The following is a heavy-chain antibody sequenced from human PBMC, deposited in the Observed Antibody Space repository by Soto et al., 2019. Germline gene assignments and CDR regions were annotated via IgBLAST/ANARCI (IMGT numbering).Heavy chain of an antibody. CDR3: ARDSTDSGSLDY. CDR2: IGSGGSGI. D-gene: IGHD1-26*01. CDR1: GFTFSRYE. Sequence: DVQLVESGGDLVQPGGSLRLSCAASGFTFSRYEMNWVRQAPGKGLEWVSYIGSGGSGIYYADFVKGRFTISRDDAKKSLYLQMNSLRAVDTAVYYCARDSTDSGSLDYWGQGTLVTVSS. V-gene: IGHV3-48*03. J-gene: IGHJ4*02.